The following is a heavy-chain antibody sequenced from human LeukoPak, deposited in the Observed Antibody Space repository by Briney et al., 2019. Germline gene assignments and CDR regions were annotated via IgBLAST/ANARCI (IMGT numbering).Heavy chain of an antibody. J-gene: IGHJ4*02. CDR1: GYTFNGYY. CDR2: LDPKSGGT. V-gene: IGHV1-2*02. D-gene: IGHD6-19*01. CDR3: AVGLDIAMPGKVPTG. Sequence: ASMKVSCKASGYTFNGYYIHWVRQAPGQGPEWMGWLDPKSGGTKYAQRFQGRVTMTWDTSISTAYMDLARLRSDDTAVYYCAVGLDIAMPGKVPTGWGQETLVTVSS.